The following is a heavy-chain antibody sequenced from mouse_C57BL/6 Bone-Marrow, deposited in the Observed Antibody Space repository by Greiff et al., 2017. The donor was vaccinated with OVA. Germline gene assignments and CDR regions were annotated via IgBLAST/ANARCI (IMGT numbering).Heavy chain of an antibody. J-gene: IGHJ4*01. CDR1: GFTFSNYW. CDR2: IRLKSDNYAT. V-gene: IGHV6-3*01. Sequence: EVQVVESGGGLVQPGGSMKLSCVASGFTFSNYWMNWVRQSPEKGLEWVAQIRLKSDNYATHYAESVKGRFTISRDDSKSSVYLQMNNLRAEDTGIYYCTEDGSSYRGYAMDYWGQGTSVTVSS. CDR3: TEDGSSYRGYAMDY. D-gene: IGHD1-1*01.